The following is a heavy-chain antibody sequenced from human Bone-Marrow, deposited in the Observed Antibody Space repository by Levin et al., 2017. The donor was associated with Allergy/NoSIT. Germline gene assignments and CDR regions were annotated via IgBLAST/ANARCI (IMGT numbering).Heavy chain of an antibody. CDR1: GGTFSSYA. D-gene: IGHD3-10*01. Sequence: SVKVSCKASGGTFSSYAISWVRQAPGQGLEWMGGIIPIFGTANYAQKFQGRVTITADESTSTAYMELSSLRSEDTAVYYCARDYGSGSYQNWFDPWGQGTLVTVSS. CDR3: ARDYGSGSYQNWFDP. CDR2: IIPIFGTA. V-gene: IGHV1-69*13. J-gene: IGHJ5*02.